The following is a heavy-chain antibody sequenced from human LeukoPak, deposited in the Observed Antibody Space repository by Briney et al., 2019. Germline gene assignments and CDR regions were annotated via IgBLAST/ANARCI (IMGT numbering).Heavy chain of an antibody. Sequence: GGSLRLSCAASGFTFSTYNMNWVRQAPGKGLEWGSSITSSSSYIYYADSVKGRFTISGDNAKNSLYLQMNSLRAEDTAVYYCAAELRLGGQDAFDIWGQGTMVTVSS. V-gene: IGHV3-21*01. D-gene: IGHD2-15*01. J-gene: IGHJ3*02. CDR3: AAELRLGGQDAFDI. CDR1: GFTFSTYN. CDR2: ITSSSSYI.